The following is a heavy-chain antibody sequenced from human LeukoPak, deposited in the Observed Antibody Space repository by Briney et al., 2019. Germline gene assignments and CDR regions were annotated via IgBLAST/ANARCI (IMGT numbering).Heavy chain of an antibody. J-gene: IGHJ4*02. CDR3: ARGVGSGYTDY. V-gene: IGHV3-7*01. D-gene: IGHD3-22*01. CDR1: GVTFSNYW. CDR2: IKQDGSEK. Sequence: GGSLRLSCAASGVTFSNYWMTWVRQAPGKGLEWVASIKQDGSEKYYVDSVKGRFTISRDNAKNSLYLQMNSLRAEDTAVYYCARGVGSGYTDYWGQGALVTVSS.